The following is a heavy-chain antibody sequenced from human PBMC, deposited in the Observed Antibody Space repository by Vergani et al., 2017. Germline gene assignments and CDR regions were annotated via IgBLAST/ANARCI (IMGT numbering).Heavy chain of an antibody. CDR1: GHTSSSYG. V-gene: IGHV1-18*01. D-gene: IGHD3-10*01. Sequence: QVQLVQSGAEVKNPGASVKVSCKTSGHTSSSYGVSWVRQAPGQGLEWMGWIIVYNGNTIYAQKFQGRVTMTTDISTSTAYMERRILTSDDTALYYCETSLKTSGYYKYYYTDVWGKGTTVTVSS. J-gene: IGHJ6*03. CDR3: ETSLKTSGYYKYYYTDV. CDR2: IIVYNGNT.